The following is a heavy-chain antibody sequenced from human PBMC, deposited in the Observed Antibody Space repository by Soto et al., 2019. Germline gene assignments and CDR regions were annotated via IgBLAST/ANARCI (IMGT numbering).Heavy chain of an antibody. CDR2: IWYDGSNK. D-gene: IGHD3-22*01. CDR1: GFTFSSYG. V-gene: IGHV3-33*01. J-gene: IGHJ4*02. Sequence: QVQLVESGGGVVQPGRSLRLSCAASGFTFSSYGMHWVRQAPGKGLELVAVIWYDGSNKYYADSVKGRFTISRDNSKNTLYLQMNSLRAEDTAVYYCARDGYHDSSGYYYPFDHWGQGTRVTVSS. CDR3: ARDGYHDSSGYYYPFDH.